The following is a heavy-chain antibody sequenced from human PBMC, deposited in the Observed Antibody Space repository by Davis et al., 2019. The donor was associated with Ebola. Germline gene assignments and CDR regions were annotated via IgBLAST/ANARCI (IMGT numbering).Heavy chain of an antibody. J-gene: IGHJ6*04. CDR3: ARDSSSWYESAYYYGMDV. D-gene: IGHD6-13*01. V-gene: IGHV4-30-4*01. Sequence: SETLSLTCTVSGGSISSGDYYWSWIRQPPGKGLEWIGYIYYSGSTYYNPSLKSRVTISVDTSKNQFSLKLSSVTAADTAVYYCARDSSSWYESAYYYGMDVWGKGPRSPSPQ. CDR1: GGSISSGDYY. CDR2: IYYSGST.